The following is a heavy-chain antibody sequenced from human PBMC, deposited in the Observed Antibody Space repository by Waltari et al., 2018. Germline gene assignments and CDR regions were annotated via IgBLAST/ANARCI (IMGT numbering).Heavy chain of an antibody. J-gene: IGHJ5*02. CDR1: GGSISSHY. D-gene: IGHD3-16*02. V-gene: IGHV4-59*11. CDR3: ARDRESYVWGSYRQNWFDP. CDR2: IYYSGSN. Sequence: QVQLQESGPGLVKPSETLSLTCTVSGGSISSHYWSWIRQPPGKGLEWIGYIYYSGSNNDNPSLKSRVTISVDTSKNQFSLKLSSVTAADTTVYYCARDRESYVWGSYRQNWFDPWGQGTLVTVSS.